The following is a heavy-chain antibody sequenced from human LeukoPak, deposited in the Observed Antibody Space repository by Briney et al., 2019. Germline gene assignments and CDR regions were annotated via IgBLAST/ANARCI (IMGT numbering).Heavy chain of an antibody. V-gene: IGHV4-59*02. Sequence: SSETLSLTCTVSGGSVSSYHWSWIRQPPGKGLEWIGYMSHSGSTNYNPSLRSRVTISVDTSKNQFSLKLSSVTAADTVVYYCARDQVGGTWYFDLWGRGTLVTVSS. D-gene: IGHD1-26*01. CDR1: GGSVSSYH. J-gene: IGHJ2*01. CDR2: MSHSGST. CDR3: ARDQVGGTWYFDL.